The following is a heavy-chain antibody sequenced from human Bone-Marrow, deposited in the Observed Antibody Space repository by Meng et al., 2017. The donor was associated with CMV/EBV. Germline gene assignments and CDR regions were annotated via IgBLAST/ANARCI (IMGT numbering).Heavy chain of an antibody. V-gene: IGHV3-48*04. D-gene: IGHD2-21*01. J-gene: IGHJ6*02. CDR2: ISSSSSTI. Sequence: GESLKISCAASGFTFSSYSMNWVRQAPGKGLEWVSYISSSSSTIYYADSVKGRFTISRDNAKNSLYLQMNSPRAEDTAVYYCARDLIRFPRLLDVWGQGTTVTVSS. CDR1: GFTFSSYS. CDR3: ARDLIRFPRLLDV.